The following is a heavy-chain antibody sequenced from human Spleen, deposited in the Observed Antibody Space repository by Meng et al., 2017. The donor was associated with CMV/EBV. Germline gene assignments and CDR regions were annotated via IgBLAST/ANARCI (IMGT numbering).Heavy chain of an antibody. J-gene: IGHJ5*02. CDR3: AREGHCSSASCYTGNLFDP. CDR2: ISSSGNII. D-gene: IGHD2-2*02. V-gene: IGHV3-11*04. Sequence: GESLKISCAASGFTFSDYYMTWIRQAPGKGLEWVSYISSSGNIIYYADSVKGRFTISRDNAKSSLYLQINSLRAEDTAVYYCAREGHCSSASCYTGNLFDPWGQGTLVTVSS. CDR1: GFTFSDYY.